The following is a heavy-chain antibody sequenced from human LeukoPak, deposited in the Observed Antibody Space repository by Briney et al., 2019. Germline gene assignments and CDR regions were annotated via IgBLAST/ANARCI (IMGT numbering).Heavy chain of an antibody. CDR1: GFTFSSYA. D-gene: IGHD6-19*01. V-gene: IGHV3-30*04. CDR2: ISYDGSNK. Sequence: GRSLRLSCAASGFTFSSYAMHWVRQAPGKGLEWAAVISYDGSNKYYADSVKGRFTISRDNSKNTLYLQMNSLRAEDTAVYYCARDPDVMYSSGWLDYWGQGTLVTVSS. CDR3: ARDPDVMYSSGWLDY. J-gene: IGHJ4*02.